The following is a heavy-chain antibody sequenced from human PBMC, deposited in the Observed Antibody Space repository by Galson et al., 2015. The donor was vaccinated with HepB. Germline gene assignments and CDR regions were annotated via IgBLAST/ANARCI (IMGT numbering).Heavy chain of an antibody. Sequence: SLRLSCAASGFSFNSYAMSWVRQAPGRGLEWVSEIGAGGGGAFYADSVKARFTVFRDSFKNTLYLQMNSLGAADTAVYYCASTYYSGYGGPPFYYYYGMDVWGQGTTVTVSS. V-gene: IGHV3-23*01. D-gene: IGHD5-12*01. CDR1: GFSFNSYA. J-gene: IGHJ6*02. CDR3: ASTYYSGYGGPPFYYYYGMDV. CDR2: IGAGGGGA.